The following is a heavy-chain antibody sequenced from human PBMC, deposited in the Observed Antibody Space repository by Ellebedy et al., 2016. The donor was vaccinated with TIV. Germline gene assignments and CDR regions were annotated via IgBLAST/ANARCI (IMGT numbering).Heavy chain of an antibody. CDR1: GYSFTNYW. CDR2: IYPGDSNT. CDR3: ASNYGYGVPVDF. D-gene: IGHD5-18*01. V-gene: IGHV5-51*01. J-gene: IGHJ4*02. Sequence: GESLKISCEGSGYSFTNYWIAWVRQMPGKGLEWIGIIYPGDSNTMYSPSFQGQVTISADKSVSTAYLQWTSLKASDTALYFCASNYGYGVPVDFWGQGTLVIVSS.